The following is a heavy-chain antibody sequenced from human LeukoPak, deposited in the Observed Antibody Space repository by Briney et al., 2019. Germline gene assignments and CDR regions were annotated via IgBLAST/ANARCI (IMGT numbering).Heavy chain of an antibody. J-gene: IGHJ4*02. CDR1: GASITSSNYY. D-gene: IGHD3-22*01. V-gene: IGHV4-39*07. CDR3: ARGLKDGGSGYYFDS. Sequence: SETLSLTCTVSGASITSSNYYWLWLRQPPGKGLEWIGSIYYTGITYYNLSLKSRVTISVDTSKYLCSLRLSSVTAADTAVYYCARGLKDGGSGYYFDSWGPGTLVTASS. CDR2: IYYTGIT.